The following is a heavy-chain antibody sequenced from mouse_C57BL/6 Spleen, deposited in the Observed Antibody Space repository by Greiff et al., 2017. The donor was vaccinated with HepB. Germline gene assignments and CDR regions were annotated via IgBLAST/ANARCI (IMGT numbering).Heavy chain of an antibody. J-gene: IGHJ2*01. CDR2: IYPGSGNT. D-gene: IGHD2-2*01. V-gene: IGHV1-76*01. CDR3: ARSGSYGYDDDYFDY. Sequence: VQLVESGAELVRPGASVKLSCKASGYTFTDYYINWVKQRPGQGLEWIARIYPGSGNTYYNEKFKGKATLTAEKSSSTAYMQLSSLTSEDSAVYFCARSGSYGYDDDYFDYWGQGTTLTVSS. CDR1: GYTFTDYY.